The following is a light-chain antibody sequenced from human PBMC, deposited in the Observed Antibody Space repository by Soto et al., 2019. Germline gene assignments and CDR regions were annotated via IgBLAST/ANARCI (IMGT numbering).Light chain of an antibody. CDR1: RRDVGGYNY. J-gene: IGLJ1*01. V-gene: IGLV2-14*01. CDR2: EVT. Sequence: QSALTQPASVSASPGQSMTISCTGTRRDVGGYNYVSWYQQYPGKSPKLLIYEVTHRPSGVSNRFSGSKSGNTASLTISGLQAEDEADYYCSSYTISNTLPFVFGTGTKVTVL. CDR3: SSYTISNTLPFV.